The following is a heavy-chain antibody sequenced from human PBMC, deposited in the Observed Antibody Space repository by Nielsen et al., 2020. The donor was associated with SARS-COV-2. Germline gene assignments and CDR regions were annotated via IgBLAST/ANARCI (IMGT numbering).Heavy chain of an antibody. CDR3: ARHLISRFRGLIEY. V-gene: IGHV4-39*07. Sequence: SETLSLTCTVSGGSISSSSYYWGWIRQPPGKGLEWIGSIYYSGSTYYNPSLKSRVTISVDKSKNQFSLKLSSVTAADTAVYYCARHLISRFRGLIEYWGQGTLVTVSS. CDR1: GGSISSSSYY. D-gene: IGHD2-15*01. CDR2: IYYSGST. J-gene: IGHJ4*02.